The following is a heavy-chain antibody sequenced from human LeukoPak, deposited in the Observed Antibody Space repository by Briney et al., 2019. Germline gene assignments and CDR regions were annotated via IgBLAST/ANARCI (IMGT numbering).Heavy chain of an antibody. Sequence: PGGPLRLSCAASGFTFSSYAMHWLRQAPGKGLAGVAVISYDGSNKYYADSVKGRFTISRDNSKNTLYLQMNSLRAEDTAVYYCARPSSGWYAEYFQHWGQGTLVTVSS. CDR2: ISYDGSNK. CDR1: GFTFSSYA. V-gene: IGHV3-30*04. J-gene: IGHJ1*01. CDR3: ARPSSGWYAEYFQH. D-gene: IGHD6-19*01.